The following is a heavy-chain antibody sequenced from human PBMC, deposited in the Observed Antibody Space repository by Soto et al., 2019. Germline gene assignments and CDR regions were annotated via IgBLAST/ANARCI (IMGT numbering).Heavy chain of an antibody. CDR1: GGSISSYY. J-gene: IGHJ4*02. Sequence: SETLSLTCTVSGGSISSYYWSWIRQPPGKGLEWIGNIYYGGYTNYNSSLESRVSMSLDTSKNQFSLRLTSVTAADTAVYYCARGSNADYPDYHFDHWGLGTRVTVPS. CDR3: ARGSNADYPDYHFDH. V-gene: IGHV4-59*01. D-gene: IGHD4-17*01. CDR2: IYYGGYT.